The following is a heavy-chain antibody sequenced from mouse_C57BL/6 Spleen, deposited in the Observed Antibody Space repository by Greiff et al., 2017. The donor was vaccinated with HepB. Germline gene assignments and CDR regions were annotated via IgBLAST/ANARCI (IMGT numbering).Heavy chain of an antibody. CDR2: IDPSDSYT. J-gene: IGHJ1*03. V-gene: IGHV1-50*01. Sequence: QVQLQQPGAELVKPGASVKLSCKASGYTFTSYWMQWVKQRPGQGLEWIGEIDPSDSYTNYNQKFKGKATLTVDTSSSTAYMQLSSLTAEDSAVYYGARGRRICGSRSYWYFDVWGTGTTVTVSS. CDR3: ARGRRICGSRSYWYFDV. D-gene: IGHD1-1*01. CDR1: GYTFTSYW.